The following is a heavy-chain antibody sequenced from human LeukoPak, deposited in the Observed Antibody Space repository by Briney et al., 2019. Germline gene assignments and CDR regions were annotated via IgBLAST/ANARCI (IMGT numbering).Heavy chain of an antibody. CDR3: ARCGSGRSTVFDP. CDR1: GGTFSSYT. CDR2: IIPILGIA. J-gene: IGHJ5*02. D-gene: IGHD6-19*01. Sequence: SVKVSCKASGGTFSSYTISWVRQAPGQGLEWMGRIIPILGIANYAQKFQGRVTITSDKSTSTAYMELSSLRSEDTAVYYCARCGSGRSTVFDPWGQGTLVTVSS. V-gene: IGHV1-69*02.